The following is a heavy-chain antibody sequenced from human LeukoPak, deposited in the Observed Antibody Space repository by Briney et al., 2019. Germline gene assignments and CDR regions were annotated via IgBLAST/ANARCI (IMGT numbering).Heavy chain of an antibody. CDR2: INPNSGGT. D-gene: IGHD2-2*01. Sequence: ASVKVSCKASGYTFTGYYMHWVRQAPGQGLEWMGWINPNSGGTNYAQKFQGRVTMTRDTSISTAYMELSRLRSDDTAVYYCARAGIVVVPAAISANFDYWGQGTLVTVSS. CDR3: ARAGIVVVPAAISANFDY. J-gene: IGHJ4*02. V-gene: IGHV1-2*02. CDR1: GYTFTGYY.